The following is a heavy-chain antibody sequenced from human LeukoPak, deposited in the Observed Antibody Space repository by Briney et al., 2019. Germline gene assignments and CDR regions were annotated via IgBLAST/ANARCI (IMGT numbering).Heavy chain of an antibody. CDR1: GFTVSSNY. V-gene: IGHV3-53*01. J-gene: IGHJ4*02. CDR2: IYSGGST. CDR3: ASSTRVVYYFDY. Sequence: GGSLRLSCAAPGFTVSSNYMSWVRQAPGKGLEWVSVIYSGGSTYYADSVKGRFTISRDNSKNTLYLQMNSLRAEDTAVYYCASSTRVVYYFDYWGQGTLVTVSS. D-gene: IGHD3-10*01.